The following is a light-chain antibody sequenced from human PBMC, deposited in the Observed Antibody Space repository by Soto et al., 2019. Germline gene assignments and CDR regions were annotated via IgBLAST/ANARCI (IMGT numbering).Light chain of an antibody. CDR1: QTISSH. CDR2: AAS. Sequence: DIQMTQSQSSLSASVGDRVIITCRASQTISSHLNWYQQKPGKAPNLLVYAASSLQSGVPSRFTGSGSGTDFTLTISSLQPEDFATYFCQQSYTTPITFGQGTRLEIK. CDR3: QQSYTTPIT. V-gene: IGKV1-39*01. J-gene: IGKJ5*01.